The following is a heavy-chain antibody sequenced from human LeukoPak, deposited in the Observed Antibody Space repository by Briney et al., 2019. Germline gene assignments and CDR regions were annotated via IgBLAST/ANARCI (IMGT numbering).Heavy chain of an antibody. V-gene: IGHV4-59*01. CDR1: TDSTNTYY. D-gene: IGHD1-7*01. J-gene: IGHJ4*02. Sequence: PETLSLTCSLSTDSTNTYYWAWSPQSPGEGLEWIGHIYKSGGTDYTPSLKSRVTISIDMSNKEFTLELTSVTVADTAMYYCVRLRWELLAPYFDHWGQGAFVIVSS. CDR2: IYKSGGT. CDR3: VRLRWELLAPYFDH.